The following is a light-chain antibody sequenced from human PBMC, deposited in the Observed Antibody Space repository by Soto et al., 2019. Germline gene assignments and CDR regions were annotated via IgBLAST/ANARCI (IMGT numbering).Light chain of an antibody. V-gene: IGLV1-47*01. CDR3: AAWDDSVSGYV. J-gene: IGLJ1*01. CDR2: RNN. CDR1: SSSIGSNN. Sequence: QSVLTQPPSASGTPGQRVTISCSGSSSSIGSNNVYWYHQLPGTAPKLLIYRNNQRPSGVPDRFSGSKSGTSASLAISGLRSEDEADYYCAAWDDSVSGYVFGTGTKFTVL.